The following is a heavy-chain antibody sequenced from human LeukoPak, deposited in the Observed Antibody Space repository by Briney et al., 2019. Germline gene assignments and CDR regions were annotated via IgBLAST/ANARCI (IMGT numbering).Heavy chain of an antibody. CDR1: AFTINREW. CDR2: IKPDGSAT. Sequence: SRRLSCGASAFTINREWMSWVRQAPGEGLEWVAIIKPDGSATSYVDSAKGRFTISRDNAKNSLSLQMHSLKVDDTGVYYCVRGGSMDVWGQGTAVTVSS. CDR3: VRGGSMDV. V-gene: IGHV3-7*05. J-gene: IGHJ6*02.